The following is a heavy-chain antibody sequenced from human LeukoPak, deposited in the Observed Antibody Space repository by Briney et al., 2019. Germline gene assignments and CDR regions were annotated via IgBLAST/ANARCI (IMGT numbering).Heavy chain of an antibody. CDR3: AREIGSAANWFDP. D-gene: IGHD1-26*01. Sequence: GGSLRLSCAASGFTVSSNYMSWVRQAPGKGLEWVSLIYSGGSTYYADSVKGRFTISRDNSKNTLYLQMNSLRAEDTAVYYCAREIGSAANWFDPWGQGTLVTVSS. CDR2: IYSGGST. J-gene: IGHJ5*02. CDR1: GFTVSSNY. V-gene: IGHV3-66*01.